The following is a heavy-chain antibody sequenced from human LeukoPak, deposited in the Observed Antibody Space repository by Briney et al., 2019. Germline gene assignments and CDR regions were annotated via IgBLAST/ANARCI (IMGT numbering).Heavy chain of an antibody. D-gene: IGHD3-22*01. Sequence: SETLSLTCSVSSGSISSYYWSWIRQPPGKGLEWIGYIYYSGSTNYNPSLKSRVTMSVDTSKNQFSLKLSSVTAADTAVYYCARERITMIVVDGGAFDIWGQGTMVTVSS. CDR3: ARERITMIVVDGGAFDI. J-gene: IGHJ3*02. CDR2: IYYSGST. V-gene: IGHV4-59*01. CDR1: SGSISSYY.